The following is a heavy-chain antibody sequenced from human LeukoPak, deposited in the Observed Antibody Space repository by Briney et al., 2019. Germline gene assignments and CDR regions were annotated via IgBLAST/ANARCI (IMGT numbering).Heavy chain of an antibody. CDR2: ISTSSNTI. V-gene: IGHV3-48*01. CDR1: GFTFSSYI. D-gene: IGHD3-16*01. J-gene: IGHJ4*02. Sequence: GGSLRLSCAISGFTFSSYIMNWVRQAPGKGLEWISYISTSSNTIYYADSVKGRFTISRDNAKNSLYLQMNSLRAEDTAVYYCARDRGEPEGFDYWGQGTLVTVSS. CDR3: ARDRGEPEGFDY.